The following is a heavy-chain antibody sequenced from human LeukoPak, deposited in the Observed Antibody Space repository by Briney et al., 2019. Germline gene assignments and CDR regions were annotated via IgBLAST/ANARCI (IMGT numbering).Heavy chain of an antibody. CDR3: ASRGSSGWYQGGFNY. J-gene: IGHJ4*02. D-gene: IGHD6-19*01. CDR1: GFTVSSNY. CDR2: IYSGGST. V-gene: IGHV3-66*01. Sequence: GGSLRLSCAASGFTVSSNYMSWVRQAPGKGLDWVSIIYSGGSTYYADSVKGRFTISRDNSKNTLYLQMNSLRAEDTAVYYCASRGSSGWYQGGFNYWGQGALVTVSS.